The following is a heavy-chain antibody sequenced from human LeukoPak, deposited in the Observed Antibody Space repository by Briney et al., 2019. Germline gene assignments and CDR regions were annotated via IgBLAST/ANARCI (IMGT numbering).Heavy chain of an antibody. CDR1: GGSISSSSYY. V-gene: IGHV4-39*07. CDR2: IYYSGST. Sequence: SETLSLTCTVSGGSISSSSYYWGWIRQPPGKWLEWIGSIYYSGSTYYNPSLKSRVTISVDTSKNQFSLKLSSVTAADTAVYYCARERTEYYYDSSGSRSDYWGPGTLVTVSS. CDR3: ARERTEYYYDSSGSRSDY. J-gene: IGHJ4*02. D-gene: IGHD3-22*01.